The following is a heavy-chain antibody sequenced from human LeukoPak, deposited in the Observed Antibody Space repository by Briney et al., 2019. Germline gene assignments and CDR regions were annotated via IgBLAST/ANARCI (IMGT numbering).Heavy chain of an antibody. CDR1: GGSISSYY. D-gene: IGHD3-22*01. J-gene: IGHJ4*02. Sequence: SETLSLTCTVSGGSISSYYWSWIRQPPGKGLEWIGYIYYSGSTNYNPSLKSRVTISVDTSKNQFSLKLSSATAADTAVYYCARGDYYDSSGYGFWGQGTLVTVSS. V-gene: IGHV4-59*01. CDR3: ARGDYYDSSGYGF. CDR2: IYYSGST.